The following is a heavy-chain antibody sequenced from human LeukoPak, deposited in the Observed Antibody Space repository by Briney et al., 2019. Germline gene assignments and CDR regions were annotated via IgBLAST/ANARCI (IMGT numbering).Heavy chain of an antibody. CDR2: IIPIFGTA. V-gene: IGHV1-69*13. J-gene: IGHJ4*02. Sequence: SVKVSCKASGGTFSSYAISWVRQAPGQGLEWMGGIIPIFGTANYAQKFQGRVTITADESTSTAYMELSSLRSEDTAVYYCASHYGDYATYFDYWGQGTLVTVSS. CDR3: ASHYGDYATYFDY. CDR1: GGTFSSYA. D-gene: IGHD4-17*01.